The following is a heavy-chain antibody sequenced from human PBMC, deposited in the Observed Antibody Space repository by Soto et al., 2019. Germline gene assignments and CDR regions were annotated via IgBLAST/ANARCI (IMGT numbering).Heavy chain of an antibody. CDR2: ISAYNGNT. V-gene: IGHV1-18*01. CDR1: GYTFTNFG. Sequence: QVQLVQSGAEVKKPGASVKVSCKASGYTFTNFGISWVRQAPGQGLEWMGWISAYNGNTNYAQKFQGRVAKTTDTSKSTAYMELRRLRSDDAAVYSWWRGGTPIDYWGEGTLVTVSS. CDR3: WRGGTPIDY. J-gene: IGHJ4*02. D-gene: IGHD3-16*01.